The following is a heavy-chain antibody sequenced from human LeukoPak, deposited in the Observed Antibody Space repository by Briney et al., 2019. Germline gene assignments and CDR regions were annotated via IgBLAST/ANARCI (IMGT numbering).Heavy chain of an antibody. Sequence: RGSLRLSCAASGFTFSSYAMSWIRQAPGKGLEWVSAIGGSGCSTYYADSVKGRFTISRDNSKNTLYLQMNSLRAEDTAVYYCAGQWLDYFDYWGQGNLVTVSS. V-gene: IGHV3-23*01. CDR3: AGQWLDYFDY. J-gene: IGHJ4*02. CDR1: GFTFSSYA. D-gene: IGHD6-19*01. CDR2: IGGSGCST.